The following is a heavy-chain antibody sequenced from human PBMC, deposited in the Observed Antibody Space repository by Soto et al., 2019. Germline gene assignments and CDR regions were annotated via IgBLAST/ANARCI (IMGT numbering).Heavy chain of an antibody. CDR3: WVSIKDY. Sequence: EVQLVESGGGLVQPGGSLRLSCVASGFTFSSYWMIWIRQAPGQGLEWVATIKQDGSEKYYVDSVKGRFTISRDNAKNSLYLQMNSLRVEDTAVYYCWVSIKDYWGQGTLVTVSS. V-gene: IGHV3-7*02. J-gene: IGHJ4*02. CDR2: IKQDGSEK. CDR1: GFTFSSYW. D-gene: IGHD3-3*01.